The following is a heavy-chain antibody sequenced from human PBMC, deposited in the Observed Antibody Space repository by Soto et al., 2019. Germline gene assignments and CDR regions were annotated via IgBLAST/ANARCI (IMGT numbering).Heavy chain of an antibody. D-gene: IGHD6-19*01. CDR2: ISGSGTGT. CDR3: AKDADQWLLYFHH. CDR1: GFSFSSYA. Sequence: ELQLLECGGGLVQPGGSLRLSCAASGFSFSSYAMSWVRQAPGKGLEWVSTISGSGTGTYYADSVKGRFTISRDNSKNTLYLQMISLRAEDTAVYYCAKDADQWLLYFHHWGQGTLVTVSS. J-gene: IGHJ1*01. V-gene: IGHV3-23*01.